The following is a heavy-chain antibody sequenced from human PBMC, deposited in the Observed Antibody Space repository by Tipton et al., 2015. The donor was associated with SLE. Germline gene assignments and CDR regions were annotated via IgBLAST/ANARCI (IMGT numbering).Heavy chain of an antibody. CDR1: GGSFSEYY. J-gene: IGHJ4*02. CDR2: VNHRGST. CDR3: ARSLDAAALFDY. D-gene: IGHD2-2*01. Sequence: TLSLTCAVYGGSFSEYYWSWIRQPPGKGLEWVGEVNHRGSTHYNPSLKSRVTISVDTSKNQFSLRLSSVTAADTAMYYCARSLDAAALFDYWGQGALVTVSS. V-gene: IGHV4-34*01.